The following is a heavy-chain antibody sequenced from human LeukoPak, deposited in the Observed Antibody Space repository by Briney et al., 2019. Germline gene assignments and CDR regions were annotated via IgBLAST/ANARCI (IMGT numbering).Heavy chain of an antibody. J-gene: IGHJ6*03. Sequence: ASVKVSCKASGGTFSSYAIRWVRQAPGQGLEWMGRIIPIFGTANYAQKFQGRVTITTDESTSTAYMELSSLRSEDTAVYYCARDGVLSYYYYMDVWGKGTTVTVSS. CDR2: IIPIFGTA. D-gene: IGHD6-13*01. CDR3: ARDGVLSYYYYMDV. CDR1: GGTFSSYA. V-gene: IGHV1-69*05.